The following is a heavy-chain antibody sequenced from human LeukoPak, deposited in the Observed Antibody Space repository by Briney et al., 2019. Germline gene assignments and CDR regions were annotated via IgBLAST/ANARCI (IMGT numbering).Heavy chain of an antibody. CDR1: GGSISSYY. CDR2: IYYSGST. J-gene: IGHJ4*02. D-gene: IGHD2-2*01. Sequence: SETLSLTCTVSGGSISSYYWSWIRQPPGKGLEWIGYIYYSGSTNYNPSLKSRVTISVDTSKNQFSLKLSSVTAADTAVYYCARESGERYCSSTSCLHFDYWGQGTLVTVSS. CDR3: ARESGERYCSSTSCLHFDY. V-gene: IGHV4-59*01.